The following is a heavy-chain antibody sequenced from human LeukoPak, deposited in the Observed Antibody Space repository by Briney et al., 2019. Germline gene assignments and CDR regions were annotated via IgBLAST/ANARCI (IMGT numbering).Heavy chain of an antibody. CDR1: GYSFIHSG. CDR3: ARPTGTTAGYYFDY. V-gene: IGHV1-18*01. CDR2: LNPYNGYT. J-gene: IGHJ4*02. D-gene: IGHD1/OR15-1a*01. Sequence: ASVKVSCKASGYSFIHSGLSWVRQAPGQELEWMGWLNPYNGYTNFAQNLQGRVTMTRDKSTNTAYMELRSLRSDDTAVYYCARPTGTTAGYYFDYWGQGTLVIVSS.